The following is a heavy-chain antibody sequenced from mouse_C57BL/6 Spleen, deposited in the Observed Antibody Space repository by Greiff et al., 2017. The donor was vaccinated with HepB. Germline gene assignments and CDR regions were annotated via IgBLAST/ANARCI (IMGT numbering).Heavy chain of an antibody. J-gene: IGHJ2*01. CDR2: IDPSDSYT. D-gene: IGHD1-1*01. V-gene: IGHV1-69*01. Sequence: QVQLQQPGAELVMPGASVKLSCKASGYTFTSYWMHWVKQRPGQGLEWIGEIDPSDSYTNYNQKFKGKSTLTVDKSSSTAYMQLSSLTSEDSAVYYCARGGITTDWGQGTTLTVSS. CDR3: ARGGITTD. CDR1: GYTFTSYW.